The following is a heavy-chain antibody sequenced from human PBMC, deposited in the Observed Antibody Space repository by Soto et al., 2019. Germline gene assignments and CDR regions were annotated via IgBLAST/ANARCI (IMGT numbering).Heavy chain of an antibody. CDR1: GFSFSSFE. J-gene: IGHJ4*02. CDR3: ARGNSPVNVY. D-gene: IGHD3-16*02. CDR2: ITTTGSTT. V-gene: IGHV3-48*03. Sequence: EVQLVESGGGLVQPGGSLRLSCAASGFSFSSFEMNWVRQAPGKGLEWVSYITTTGSTTYYADSVKGRFTISRDNAKNSLYLQMNSRRAEDTATYYCARGNSPVNVYWGQGALVIVSS.